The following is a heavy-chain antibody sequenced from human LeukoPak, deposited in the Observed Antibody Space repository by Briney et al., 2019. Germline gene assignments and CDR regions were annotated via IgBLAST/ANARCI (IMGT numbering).Heavy chain of an antibody. CDR2: INHSGSN. CDR3: ARVVEMATIRLLDY. D-gene: IGHD5-24*01. J-gene: IGHJ4*02. Sequence: SETLSLTCAVSGGSFSGYYWSWIRQPPGKGLEWIGEINHSGSNNYNPSLKSRVTILVDTSKNQFSLQVSSVAAADAAVYYCARVVEMATIRLLDYWGQGTLVTVSS. CDR1: GGSFSGYY. V-gene: IGHV4-34*01.